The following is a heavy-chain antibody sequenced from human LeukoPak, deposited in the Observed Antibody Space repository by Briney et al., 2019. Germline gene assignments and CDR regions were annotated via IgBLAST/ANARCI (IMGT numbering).Heavy chain of an antibody. CDR1: GYSFTSYG. D-gene: IGHD6-6*01. CDR3: ARRIAARPTYYYYGMDV. V-gene: IGHV1-18*01. J-gene: IGHJ6*02. Sequence: GESLKISCKGSGYSFTSYGISWVRQAPGQGLEWMGWISAYNGNTNYAQKLQGRVTMTADTSTSTAYMELRSLRSDDTAVYYCARRIAARPTYYYYGMDVWGQGITVTVSS. CDR2: ISAYNGNT.